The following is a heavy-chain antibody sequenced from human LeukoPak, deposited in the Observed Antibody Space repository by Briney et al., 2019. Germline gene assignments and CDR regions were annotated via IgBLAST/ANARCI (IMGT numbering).Heavy chain of an antibody. V-gene: IGHV3-23*01. CDR2: VDGGGGGT. CDR1: GFTLSSYA. D-gene: IGHD6-13*01. J-gene: IGHJ4*02. CDR3: AKQSAGSAAWYSLHYDF. Sequence: AGGSLRLSCVASGFTLSSYAMTWVRQAPGRGLEWVSSVDGGGGGTYYADSVKGRFTISRDNSKDTLYLQMNGLRAEDTAVYFCAKQSAGSAAWYSLHYDFWGQGTLVTVSS.